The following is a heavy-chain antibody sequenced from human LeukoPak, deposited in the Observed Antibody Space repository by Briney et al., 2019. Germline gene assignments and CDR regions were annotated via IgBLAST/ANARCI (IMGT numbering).Heavy chain of an antibody. Sequence: GGALRLSCAAYGFTFSSHSMNWVRQAPGKGLEWVSYISSSSSTIYYADSVKGRFTISRDNAKNSLYLQMNSLRAEDTAVYYCARGAYYYEDWGQGTLVTVSS. CDR1: GFTFSSHS. V-gene: IGHV3-48*01. D-gene: IGHD3-22*01. CDR3: ARGAYYYED. CDR2: ISSSSSTI. J-gene: IGHJ4*02.